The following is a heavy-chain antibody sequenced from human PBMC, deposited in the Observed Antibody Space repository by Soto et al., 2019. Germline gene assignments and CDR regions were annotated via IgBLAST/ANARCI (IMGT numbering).Heavy chain of an antibody. D-gene: IGHD3-16*01. CDR2: TSFDGTNK. CDR3: ARDMRPFGATVPPYHFDY. Sequence: GGSLRLSCVASGFTFTTYPMHWVRQAPGIGLEWVAVTSFDGTNKHYAPSVKGRVTVSRDNFKNTLYLQIDSLRGEDTAVYYCARDMRPFGATVPPYHFDYWGRGTQVTVSS. J-gene: IGHJ4*02. V-gene: IGHV3-30-3*01. CDR1: GFTFTTYP.